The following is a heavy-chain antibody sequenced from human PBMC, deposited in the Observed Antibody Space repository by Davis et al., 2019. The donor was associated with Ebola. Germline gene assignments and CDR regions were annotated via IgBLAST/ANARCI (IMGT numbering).Heavy chain of an antibody. J-gene: IGHJ3*02. D-gene: IGHD6-6*01. CDR3: ARDRYSSSSSAFDI. V-gene: IGHV3-30-3*01. Sequence: GKSLKISCAASGFTFSSYAMHWVRQAPGKGLEWVAVISYDGSNKYYADSVKGRFTISRDNSKNTLYLQMNSLRAEDTAVYYCARDRYSSSSSAFDIWGQGTMVTVSS. CDR2: ISYDGSNK. CDR1: GFTFSSYA.